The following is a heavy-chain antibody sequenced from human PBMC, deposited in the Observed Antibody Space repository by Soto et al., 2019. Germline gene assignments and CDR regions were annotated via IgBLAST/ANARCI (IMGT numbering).Heavy chain of an antibody. CDR3: ANARYYYGSGISRGYYMDV. Sequence: GGSLRLSCAASGFTFSSYAMSWVRQAPGKGLEWVSAISGSGGSTYYADSVKGRFTISRDNSKNTLYLQMNSLRAEDTAVYYCANARYYYGSGISRGYYMDVWGKGTTVTVSS. J-gene: IGHJ6*03. D-gene: IGHD3-10*01. V-gene: IGHV3-23*01. CDR1: GFTFSSYA. CDR2: ISGSGGST.